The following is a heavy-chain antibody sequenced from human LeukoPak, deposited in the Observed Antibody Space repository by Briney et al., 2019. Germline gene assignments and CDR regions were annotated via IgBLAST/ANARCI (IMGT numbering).Heavy chain of an antibody. D-gene: IGHD2-2*03. Sequence: GRSLRLSCAASGFTFSNAWMNWVRQAPGKGLEWVGRIKSKTDGGTTDYAAPVKGRFTISRDDSKNTLYLQMNSLKTEDTAVYYCTTDGMDIVVVPAAMEFDYWGQGTLVTVSS. CDR3: TTDGMDIVVVPAAMEFDY. V-gene: IGHV3-15*07. J-gene: IGHJ4*02. CDR1: GFTFSNAW. CDR2: IKSKTDGGTT.